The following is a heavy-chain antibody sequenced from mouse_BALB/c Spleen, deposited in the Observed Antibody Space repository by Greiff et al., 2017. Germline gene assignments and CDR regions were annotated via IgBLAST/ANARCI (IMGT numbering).Heavy chain of an antibody. Sequence: EVKLMESGPELVKPGASVKMSCKASGYIFTSYVMHWVKQKPGQGLEWIGYINPYNDGTKYNEKFKGKATLTSDKSSSTAYMELSSLTSEDSAVYYCAPKGQDGYSYFDYWGQGTTLTVSS. CDR3: APKGQDGYSYFDY. CDR2: INPYNDGT. CDR1: GYIFTSYV. V-gene: IGHV1-14*01. J-gene: IGHJ2*01. D-gene: IGHD2-3*01.